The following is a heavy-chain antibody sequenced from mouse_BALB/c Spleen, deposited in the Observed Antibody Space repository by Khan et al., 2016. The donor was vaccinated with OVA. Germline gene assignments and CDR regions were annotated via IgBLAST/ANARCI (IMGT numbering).Heavy chain of an antibody. CDR1: GYTFINYW. J-gene: IGHJ2*01. CDR3: ARRGLRWDFDY. D-gene: IGHD1-1*01. Sequence: VQLQESGAELAKPGASVKMSCKASGYTFINYWILWVKQRPGQGLKWIGYINPSTAYTEYNQNFKDKATLTADKSSRTAYMQLSSLTSEDSAVYYCARRGLRWDFDYWGQGTTLTVSS. V-gene: IGHV1-7*01. CDR2: INPSTAYT.